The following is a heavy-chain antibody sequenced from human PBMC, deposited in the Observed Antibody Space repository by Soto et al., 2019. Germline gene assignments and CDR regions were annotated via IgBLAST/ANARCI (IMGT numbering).Heavy chain of an antibody. V-gene: IGHV4-31*11. CDR3: ARGIYDDYNYYGMDV. D-gene: IGHD3-16*01. CDR1: GGSISSGGYY. Sequence: QVQLQESGPGLVKPSQTLSLTCAVSGGSISSGGYYWSWVRQHPGKGLEWIGYIYYSGSTHYNPSLKSRVTISLDTSKNQFSLKLTSVTAADMAVYYCARGIYDDYNYYGMDVWGQGTTVSVSS. CDR2: IYYSGST. J-gene: IGHJ6*02.